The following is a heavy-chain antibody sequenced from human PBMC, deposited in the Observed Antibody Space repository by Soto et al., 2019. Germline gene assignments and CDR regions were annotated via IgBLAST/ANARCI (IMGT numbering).Heavy chain of an antibody. D-gene: IGHD3-9*01. V-gene: IGHV4-39*01. CDR1: DDSMNSDKYY. CDR2: IYYRGNA. Sequence: QLQLKESGPGLVKPSETLSLTCSVSDDSMNSDKYYWGWIRQPPGKGLEWIGSIYYRGNAYYNLSLQTRVTISLDKSKSQFSLKLNCVTAADSAVYFCARLEGLATISYYFDFWGPGALVTVSS. J-gene: IGHJ4*02. CDR3: ARLEGLATISYYFDF.